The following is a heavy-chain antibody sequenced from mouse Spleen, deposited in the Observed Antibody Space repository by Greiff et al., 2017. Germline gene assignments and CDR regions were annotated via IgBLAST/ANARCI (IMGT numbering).Heavy chain of an antibody. CDR2: IDPETGGT. D-gene: IGHD2-3*01. CDR1: GYTFTDYE. V-gene: IGHV1-15*01. CDR3: TREEGIYDGYYGY. J-gene: IGHJ2*01. Sequence: QVQLQQSGAELVRPGASVTLSCKASGYTFTDYEMHWVKQTPVHGLEWIGAIDPETGGTAYNQKFKGKAILTADKSSSTAYMELRSLTSEDSAVYYCTREEGIYDGYYGYWGQGTTHTVSS.